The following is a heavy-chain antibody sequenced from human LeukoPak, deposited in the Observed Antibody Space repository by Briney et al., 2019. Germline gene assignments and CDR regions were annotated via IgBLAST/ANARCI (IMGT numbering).Heavy chain of an antibody. V-gene: IGHV4-59*01. CDR1: GGSISSYY. Sequence: SETLSLTCTVSGGSISSYYWSWIGQPPGKGLEWIGYIYYSGSTNYNPSLKSRVTISVDTSKNQFSLKLSSVTAADAAVYYCASLGTTVTDYWGQGTLVTVSS. J-gene: IGHJ4*02. CDR2: IYYSGST. CDR3: ASLGTTVTDY. D-gene: IGHD4-17*01.